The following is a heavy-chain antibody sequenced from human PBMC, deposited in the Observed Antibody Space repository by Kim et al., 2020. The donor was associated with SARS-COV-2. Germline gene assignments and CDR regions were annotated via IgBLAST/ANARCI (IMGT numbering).Heavy chain of an antibody. Sequence: SVKVSCKASGGTFSSYAISWVRQAPGQGLEWMGRIIPILGIANYAQKFQGRVTITADKSTSTAYMELSSLRSEDTAVYYCARAMFGGKHSSSWYPDPRPEYGMDVWGQGTTVTVSS. D-gene: IGHD6-13*01. CDR2: IIPILGIA. J-gene: IGHJ6*02. V-gene: IGHV1-69*04. CDR1: GGTFSSYA. CDR3: ARAMFGGKHSSSWYPDPRPEYGMDV.